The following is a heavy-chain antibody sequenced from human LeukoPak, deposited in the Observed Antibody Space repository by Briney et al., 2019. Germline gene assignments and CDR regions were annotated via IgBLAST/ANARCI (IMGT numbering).Heavy chain of an antibody. V-gene: IGHV3-7*01. CDR1: GFTLNTKW. CDR3: ADPPSDY. CDR2: INQDGSEK. J-gene: IGHJ4*02. Sequence: PGGSLRLTCEASGFTLNTKWMTWVRQAPGKGLEWVANINQDGSEKYYVDSVKGRFTISRDNAENSLYLEMTGLMVEDTAVYYCADPPSDYWGQGALVAVSS.